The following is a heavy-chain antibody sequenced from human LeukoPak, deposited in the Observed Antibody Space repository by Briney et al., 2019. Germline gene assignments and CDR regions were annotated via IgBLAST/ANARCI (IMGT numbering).Heavy chain of an antibody. J-gene: IGHJ4*02. V-gene: IGHV4-34*01. CDR2: INHSGST. CDR3: ARGRSEYNWNDLLDY. CDR1: GGSFSGYY. D-gene: IGHD1-1*01. Sequence: SETLSLTCAVYGGSFSGYYWSWIRQPPGKGLEWIGEINHSGSTNYNPSLKSRVSISVDTSKNQFSLKLSSVTAADTAVYYCARGRSEYNWNDLLDYWGQGTLVTVSS.